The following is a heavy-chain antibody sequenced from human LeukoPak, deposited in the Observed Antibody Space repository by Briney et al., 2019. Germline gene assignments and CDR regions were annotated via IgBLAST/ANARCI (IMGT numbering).Heavy chain of an antibody. CDR1: GFSLNSFA. Sequence: GGSLRLSCAASGFSLNSFAMNWGRHGPGEGLEWGSRISGSDCSSHYADFVTGRFTISRDNSKNTLHLQMNGLRAEDTAVYYCAKSLGVGGYTRYKGFVQWGQGTLVTVSS. D-gene: IGHD3-16*02. V-gene: IGHV3-23*01. CDR2: ISGSDCSS. J-gene: IGHJ4*02. CDR3: AKSLGVGGYTRYKGFVQ.